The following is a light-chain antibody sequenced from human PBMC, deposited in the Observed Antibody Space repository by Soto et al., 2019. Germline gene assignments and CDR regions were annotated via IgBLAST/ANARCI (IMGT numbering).Light chain of an antibody. CDR1: SGHSNYA. V-gene: IGLV4-69*01. CDR2: VNSDGSH. CDR3: QTWGTGIHWV. Sequence: QLVLTQSPSASASLGASVKLTCTLSSGHSNYAIAWHHQQPEKGPQYLMKVNSDGSHSKGDGIPDRFSGSSSGAERYLTISSLQSEDEADYYCQTWGTGIHWVFGGGTQLTVL. J-gene: IGLJ3*02.